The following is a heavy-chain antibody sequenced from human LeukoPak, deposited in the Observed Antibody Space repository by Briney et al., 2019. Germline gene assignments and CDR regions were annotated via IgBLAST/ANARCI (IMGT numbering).Heavy chain of an antibody. Sequence: RAGGSLRLSCAASGFTFSSYGMHWVRQAPGKGLEWVAFIRYDGSNKYYADSVKGRFTISRDNSKNTLYLQMNSLRAEDTAVYYCAKGGSSGRYGVDYWGQGTLVTVSS. CDR3: AKGGSSGRYGVDY. D-gene: IGHD6-19*01. CDR1: GFTFSSYG. J-gene: IGHJ4*02. V-gene: IGHV3-30*02. CDR2: IRYDGSNK.